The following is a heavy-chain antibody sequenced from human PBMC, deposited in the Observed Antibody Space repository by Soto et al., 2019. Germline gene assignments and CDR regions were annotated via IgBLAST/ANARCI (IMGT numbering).Heavy chain of an antibody. J-gene: IGHJ5*02. CDR1: GFTFSSYA. D-gene: IGHD3-22*01. CDR2: ISGSGGST. Sequence: EVQLLESGGGLVQPGGSLRLSCAASGFTFSSYAMSWVRQAPGKGLEWVSAISGSGGSTYYADSVKGRFTISRDNAKNSLYLQMNSLRAEDTAVYYCARAAWGDSSGYYYEAWGQGTLVTVSS. CDR3: ARAAWGDSSGYYYEA. V-gene: IGHV3-23*01.